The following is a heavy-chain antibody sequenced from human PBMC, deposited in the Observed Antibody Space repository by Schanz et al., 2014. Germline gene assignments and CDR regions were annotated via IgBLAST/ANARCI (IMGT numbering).Heavy chain of an antibody. V-gene: IGHV1-8*01. Sequence: QVQVVQSGAEVKRPGASVRVSCKASGYTFTSYDFNWVRQAPGQGLEWMGWMNPDSGNTGYAQKFRGRVTMTRNTSMSTAYIELHILTSEDTAVYYCARGRTFDYWGQGTLVTVSS. CDR2: MNPDSGNT. CDR1: GYTFTSYD. J-gene: IGHJ4*02. CDR3: ARGRTFDY.